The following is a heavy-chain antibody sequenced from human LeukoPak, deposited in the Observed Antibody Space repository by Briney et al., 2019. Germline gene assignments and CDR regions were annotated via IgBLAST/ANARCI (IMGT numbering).Heavy chain of an antibody. J-gene: IGHJ3*02. D-gene: IGHD3-22*01. CDR3: ARDVNSSGYYYGGIDDAFDI. Sequence: ASVKVSCKASGYTFTSYGISWVRQAPGQGLEWMGWISAYNGNTNYAQKLQGRVTMTTDTSTSTAYMELRSLRSDDTAVYYCARDVNSSGYYYGGIDDAFDIWGQGTMSPSLQ. CDR2: ISAYNGNT. V-gene: IGHV1-18*01. CDR1: GYTFTSYG.